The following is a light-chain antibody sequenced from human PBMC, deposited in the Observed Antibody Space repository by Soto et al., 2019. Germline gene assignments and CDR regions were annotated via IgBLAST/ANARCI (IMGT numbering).Light chain of an antibody. CDR1: QSLNNV. CDR3: QQYHRSEVT. V-gene: IGKV1-5*01. CDR2: DAS. J-gene: IGKJ5*01. Sequence: DIQMTQSPSTLSASVGDRVTITCRASQSLNNVVAWYQQKPGNAPNLLIYDASTLERGVPSRFSGAGSGTEFALAITSLQPDDFATYYCQQYHRSEVTFGQGTRLEIK.